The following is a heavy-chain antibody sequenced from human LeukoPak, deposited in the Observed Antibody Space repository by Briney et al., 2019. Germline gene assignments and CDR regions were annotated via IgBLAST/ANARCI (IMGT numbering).Heavy chain of an antibody. Sequence: PSETLSLTCTVSGGSISSYYWSWIRQPPGKGLEWIGYIYYSGSTNYNPSLKSRVTISVDTSKNQFSLKLSSVTAADTAVYYCASYSYYYESSGYFDYWGQGTLVTVSS. CDR3: ASYSYYYESSGYFDY. J-gene: IGHJ4*02. CDR2: IYYSGST. D-gene: IGHD3-22*01. V-gene: IGHV4-59*01. CDR1: GGSISSYY.